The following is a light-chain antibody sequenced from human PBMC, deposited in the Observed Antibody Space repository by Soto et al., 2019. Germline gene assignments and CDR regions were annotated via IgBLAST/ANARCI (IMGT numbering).Light chain of an antibody. CDR2: DVS. Sequence: QSVLTQPAFVSGSPGQSITISCTGTISDVGGYNYVSWYQQHPGEAPKLIVYDVSNRPSGVSHRFSGSKSGNTASLTISGLQAEDEADYYCNSYRSTSTRYVFGTGTKLTVL. CDR1: ISDVGGYNY. V-gene: IGLV2-14*01. J-gene: IGLJ1*01. CDR3: NSYRSTSTRYV.